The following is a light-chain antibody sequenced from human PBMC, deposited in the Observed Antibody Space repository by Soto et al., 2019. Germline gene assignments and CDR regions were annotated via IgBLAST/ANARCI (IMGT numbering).Light chain of an antibody. CDR1: QSISSW. CDR3: QQYINDLPA. Sequence: DIQMTQSPSTLSASVGDRVTIACRASQSISSWLAWYRQKPGKAPELLMFKVSILESGVQSRFSGSGSGTEFTLTIRSLQAEDVAVYYCQQYINDLPAFGQGTKVDIK. J-gene: IGKJ1*01. CDR2: KVS. V-gene: IGKV1-5*03.